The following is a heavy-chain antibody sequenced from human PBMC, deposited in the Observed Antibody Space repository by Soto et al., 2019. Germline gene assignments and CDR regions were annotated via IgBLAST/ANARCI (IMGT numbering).Heavy chain of an antibody. CDR1: GFTFSSYG. J-gene: IGHJ6*02. CDR3: AKDGGWGGWSAYYYNGMDV. V-gene: IGHV3-30*18. Sequence: GGSLRLSCAASGFTFSSYGMHWVRQAPGKGLEWVAVISYDGSNKYYADSVKGRFTISRDNSKNTLYLQMNSLRAEDTAVYYCAKDGGWGGWSAYYYNGMDVWGQGTTVTVSS. D-gene: IGHD6-19*01. CDR2: ISYDGSNK.